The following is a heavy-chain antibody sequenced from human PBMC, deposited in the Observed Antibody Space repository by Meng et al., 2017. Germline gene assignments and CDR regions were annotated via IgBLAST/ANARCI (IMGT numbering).Heavy chain of an antibody. CDR2: ISGSGGRT. D-gene: IGHD4-17*01. V-gene: IGHV3-23*01. Sequence: LSLTCAASGFTFSSYAMSWVRQAPGKGLEWVSAISGSGGRTYYADAVKGRFTISRDNSKNTLYLQMHSLRAEDTAVYSFSKDSGDYAVSWFDPWGQGTLVTVSS. CDR1: GFTFSSYA. CDR3: SKDSGDYAVSWFDP. J-gene: IGHJ5*02.